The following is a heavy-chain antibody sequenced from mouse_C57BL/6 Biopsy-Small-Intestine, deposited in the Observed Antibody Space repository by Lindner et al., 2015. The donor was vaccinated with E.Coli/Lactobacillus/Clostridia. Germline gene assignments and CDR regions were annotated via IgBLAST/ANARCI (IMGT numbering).Heavy chain of an antibody. J-gene: IGHJ4*01. CDR1: GYAFSSSW. V-gene: IGHV1-82*01. Sequence: VQLQESGPELVEPGASVKISCKASGYAFSSSWMNWVKQRPGKGLEWIGRIYPGDGDTNYNGRFKGKATLTADKSSSTAYMQLSSLTSEDSAVYFCARRGPGTGMDYWGQGTSVTVSS. CDR3: ARRGPGTGMDY. CDR2: IYPGDGDT. D-gene: IGHD4-1*01.